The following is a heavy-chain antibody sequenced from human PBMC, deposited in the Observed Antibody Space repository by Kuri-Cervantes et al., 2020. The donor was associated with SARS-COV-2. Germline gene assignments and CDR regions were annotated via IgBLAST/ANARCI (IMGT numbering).Heavy chain of an antibody. CDR2: IYYSGST. V-gene: IGHV4-39*01. CDR3: ARHSEYGDYVPPGGASDI. D-gene: IGHD4-17*01. CDR1: GGSISSSSYY. J-gene: IGHJ3*02. Sequence: SETLSLTCTVSGGSISSSSYYWGWIRQPPGKGLEWIGSIYYSGSTYYNPSLKSRVTISVDTSKNQFSLKLSSVTAADTAVYYCARHSEYGDYVPPGGASDIWGQGTMVTVSS.